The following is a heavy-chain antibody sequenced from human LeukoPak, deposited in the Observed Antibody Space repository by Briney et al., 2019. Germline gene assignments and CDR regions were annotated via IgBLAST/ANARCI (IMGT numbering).Heavy chain of an antibody. J-gene: IGHJ4*02. D-gene: IGHD3-10*01. Sequence: PSETLSLTCAVYGGSFSGYYWSWIRQPPGKGLEWIGEINHSGSTNYNPSLKSRVTISVDTSKNQFSLKLSSVTAADTAVYYCARHGVLWFGEFTTFDYWGQGTLVTVSS. CDR1: GGSFSGYY. CDR3: ARHGVLWFGEFTTFDY. CDR2: INHSGST. V-gene: IGHV4-34*01.